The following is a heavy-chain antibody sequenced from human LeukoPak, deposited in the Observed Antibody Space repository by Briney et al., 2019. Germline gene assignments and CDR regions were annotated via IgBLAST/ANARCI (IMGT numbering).Heavy chain of an antibody. V-gene: IGHV3-30-3*01. CDR1: GFTFSSYA. Sequence: GGSLRLSCAASGFTFSSYAMHWVRQAPGKGLEWVAVISYDGSNKYYADSVKGRFTISRDNSKNTLYLQMNSLRAEDTAVYYCVRQGTGSSLDYWGQGTLVTVSS. CDR3: VRQGTGSSLDY. J-gene: IGHJ4*02. CDR2: ISYDGSNK. D-gene: IGHD3/OR15-3a*01.